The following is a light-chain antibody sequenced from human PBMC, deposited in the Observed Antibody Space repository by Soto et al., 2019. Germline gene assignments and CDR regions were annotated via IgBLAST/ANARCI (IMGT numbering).Light chain of an antibody. Sequence: QSVLTQPPSASGTPGQRVTISCSGSSSNIGRNPVNWYLQLPGTAPKLLIYGNNQRPSGVPDRVSASKSGTSASLTISGLQSEDEADYYCATWDDSLYGMVFGGGTKLTVL. CDR1: SSNIGRNP. CDR2: GNN. J-gene: IGLJ2*01. V-gene: IGLV1-44*01. CDR3: ATWDDSLYGMV.